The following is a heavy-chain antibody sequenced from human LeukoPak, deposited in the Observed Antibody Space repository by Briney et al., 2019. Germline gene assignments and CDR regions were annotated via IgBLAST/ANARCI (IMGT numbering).Heavy chain of an antibody. J-gene: IGHJ4*02. D-gene: IGHD6-6*01. CDR1: GFTFHDYA. Sequence: GGSLRLSCAASGFTFHDYAMHWVRQAPGKGLEWVSGISWNGGTIDYADSVRGRFTISRDNAKNSLYLQMNSLRPEDMALYYCAKGPTYSSSSLFDYWGQGILVAVSS. CDR3: AKGPTYSSSSLFDY. V-gene: IGHV3-9*03. CDR2: ISWNGGTI.